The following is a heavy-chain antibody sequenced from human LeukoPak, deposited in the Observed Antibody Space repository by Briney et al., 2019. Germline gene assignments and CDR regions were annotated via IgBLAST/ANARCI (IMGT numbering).Heavy chain of an antibody. Sequence: ASVKVSCNASGYTFTSYGISWVRQATAQGLEWMGWISGYTGNTNYAQNFQGRVTMTTDTSTSTAYMELRSLRSDDTAVYYCARDGTYIVIIPAATWFDPWGQGTLVTVSS. CDR3: ARDGTYIVIIPAATWFDP. J-gene: IGHJ5*02. D-gene: IGHD2-2*01. CDR2: ISGYTGNT. V-gene: IGHV1-18*01. CDR1: GYTFTSYG.